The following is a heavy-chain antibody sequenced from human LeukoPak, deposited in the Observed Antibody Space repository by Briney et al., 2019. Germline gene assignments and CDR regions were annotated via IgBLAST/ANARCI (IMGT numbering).Heavy chain of an antibody. V-gene: IGHV4-39*02. CDR3: ARDRVVRGVITGLNYFDY. CDR1: GGSISSSSYY. D-gene: IGHD3-10*01. CDR2: IYYSGST. Sequence: SETLSLTCTVSGGSISSSSYYWGWIRQPPGEGLEWIGSIYYSGSTYYNPSLKSRVTISVDTSKNQFSLKLSSVTAADTAVYYCARDRVVRGVITGLNYFDYWGQGTLVTVSS. J-gene: IGHJ4*02.